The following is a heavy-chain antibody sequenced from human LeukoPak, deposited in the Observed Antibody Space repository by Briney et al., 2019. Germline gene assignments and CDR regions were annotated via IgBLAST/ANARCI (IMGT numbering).Heavy chain of an antibody. CDR3: ARDVYCSGGSCYPGWFDP. Sequence: GGSLRLSCAASGFTFSSYSMNWVRQAPGKGLEWVSYISSSSSTIYYADSVKGRFTISRDNAKNSLYLQMNSLRAEDTAVYYCARDVYCSGGSCYPGWFDPWGQGTLVAVSS. V-gene: IGHV3-48*01. D-gene: IGHD2-15*01. CDR2: ISSSSSTI. CDR1: GFTFSSYS. J-gene: IGHJ5*02.